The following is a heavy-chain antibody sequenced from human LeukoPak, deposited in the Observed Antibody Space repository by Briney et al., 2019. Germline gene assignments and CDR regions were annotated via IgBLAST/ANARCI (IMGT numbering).Heavy chain of an antibody. D-gene: IGHD1-26*01. Sequence: WGSLRLSCAASGFTFSSYAMSWVRQAPGKGLEWVSAISGSGGSTYYADSVKGRFTISRDNSKNTLYLQMNSLRAEDTAVYYCAKGPGSSSEVDYWGQGTLVTVSS. CDR2: ISGSGGST. J-gene: IGHJ4*02. CDR3: AKGPGSSSEVDY. CDR1: GFTFSSYA. V-gene: IGHV3-23*01.